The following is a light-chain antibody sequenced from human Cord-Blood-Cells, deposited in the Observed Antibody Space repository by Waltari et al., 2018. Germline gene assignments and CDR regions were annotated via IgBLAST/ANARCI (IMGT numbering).Light chain of an antibody. J-gene: IGKJ1*01. V-gene: IGKV3-15*01. CDR2: GAS. CDR1: QRVSSN. CDR3: QQDNNWWT. Sequence: EIVMTQSPATLSVSPGESATLSCRASQRVSSNLAWYQQKPGQAPRLLIYGASTRATGIPARFSGSGSGTEFTLTISSLQSEDFAVYYCQQDNNWWTFGQGTKVEIK.